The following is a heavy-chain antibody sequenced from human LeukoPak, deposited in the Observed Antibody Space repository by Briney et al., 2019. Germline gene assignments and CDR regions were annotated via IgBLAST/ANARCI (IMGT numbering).Heavy chain of an antibody. CDR3: ARDGEYSSSDY. CDR2: IIPIFGTA. D-gene: IGHD6-6*01. CDR1: GYTFTSYG. J-gene: IGHJ4*02. Sequence: SVKVSCKASGYTFTSYGISWVRQAHGQGLEWMGGIIPIFGTANYAQKFQGRVTITADESTSTAYMELSSLRSEDTAVYYCARDGEYSSSDYWGQGTLVTVSS. V-gene: IGHV1-69*13.